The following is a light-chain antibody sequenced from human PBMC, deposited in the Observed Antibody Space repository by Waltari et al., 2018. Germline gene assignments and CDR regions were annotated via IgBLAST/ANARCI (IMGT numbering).Light chain of an antibody. J-gene: IGKJ1*01. CDR1: QTVSSN. V-gene: IGKV3-15*01. CDR2: GAS. CDR3: QQYNNWPPWT. Sequence: ETILTQSPSTLSVSPGERATLSCRASQTVSSNLAWYQQKPGQAPRLLIYGASTRAAGIPARLSGSGAGTQFTLTINSLQSEDFAVYYCQQYNNWPPWTFGQGTKVEIK.